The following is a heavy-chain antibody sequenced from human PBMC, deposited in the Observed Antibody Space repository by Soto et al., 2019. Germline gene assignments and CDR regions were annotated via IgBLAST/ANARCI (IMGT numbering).Heavy chain of an antibody. J-gene: IGHJ4*02. D-gene: IGHD1-26*01. CDR2: INHLETT. CDR3: ARGGGSDSFDY. V-gene: IGHV4-30-2*01. Sequence: SETLSLTCTVSGASITYGGYSWSWIRQTPGKGLEWIGYINHLETTFYNPSFESRLTLSIDRAKNQFSLKLHSMSAADRAAYFCARGGGSDSFDYWGQGILVTVSS. CDR1: GASITYGGYS.